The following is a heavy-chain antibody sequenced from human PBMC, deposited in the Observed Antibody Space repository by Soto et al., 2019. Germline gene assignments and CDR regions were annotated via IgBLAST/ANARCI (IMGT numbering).Heavy chain of an antibody. J-gene: IGHJ4*02. CDR3: ARGRPSCSCGSCVVGYVDH. CDR2: INHSGST. D-gene: IGHD2-15*01. CDR1: DGSFSGYY. Sequence: QVQLKQWGAGLLKPSETLSLTCAVYDGSFSGYYWSWIRQPPGKGLEWIGEINHSGSTNYNPSLNRRVTRSVDTSKNQFALNLISVTAADTAVYYCARGRPSCSCGSCVVGYVDHWGQGTLVTVTS. V-gene: IGHV4-34*01.